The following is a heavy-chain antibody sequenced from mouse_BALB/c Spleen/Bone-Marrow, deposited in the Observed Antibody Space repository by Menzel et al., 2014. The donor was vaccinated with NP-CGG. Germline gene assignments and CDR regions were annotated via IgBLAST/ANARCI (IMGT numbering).Heavy chain of an antibody. J-gene: IGHJ4*01. CDR2: INNGGGST. Sequence: EVHLVESGGGLVQPGGSLKLSCAASGFTFSSYTMSWVRQTPEKRLEWVAYINNGGGSTHYPDTLKGRFTISRDNAKNTLYLQMSSLKSEDTAMYYCARHPIYYYGSSWGNYAMDYWGQGTSVTVSS. CDR1: GFTFSSYT. V-gene: IGHV5-12-2*01. CDR3: ARHPIYYYGSSWGNYAMDY. D-gene: IGHD1-1*01.